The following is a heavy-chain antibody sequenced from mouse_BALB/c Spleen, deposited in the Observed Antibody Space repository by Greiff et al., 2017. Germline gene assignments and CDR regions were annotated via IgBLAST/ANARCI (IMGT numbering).Heavy chain of an antibody. J-gene: IGHJ4*01. V-gene: IGHV2-6-7*01. CDR1: GFSLTGYG. D-gene: IGHD1-2*01. Sequence: QVQLKQSGPGLVAPSQSLSITCTVSGFSLTGYGVNWVRQPPGKGLEWLGMIWGDGSTDYNSALKSRLSISKDNSKSQVFLKMNSLQTDDTARYYCARYTTATDYAMDYWGQGTSVTVSS. CDR3: ARYTTATDYAMDY. CDR2: IWGDGST.